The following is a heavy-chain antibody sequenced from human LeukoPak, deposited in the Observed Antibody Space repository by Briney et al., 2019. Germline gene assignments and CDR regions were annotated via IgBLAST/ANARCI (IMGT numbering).Heavy chain of an antibody. J-gene: IGHJ3*02. CDR3: ARDSPLAAAFDI. Sequence: GGSLRLSCAASGFTFSSYAMSWVRQAPGKGLEWVSSISSSSSYIYYADSVKGRFTISRDNAKNSLYLQMNSLRAEDTAVYYCARDSPLAAAFDIWGQGTMVTVSS. V-gene: IGHV3-21*01. CDR2: ISSSSSYI. D-gene: IGHD6-13*01. CDR1: GFTFSSYA.